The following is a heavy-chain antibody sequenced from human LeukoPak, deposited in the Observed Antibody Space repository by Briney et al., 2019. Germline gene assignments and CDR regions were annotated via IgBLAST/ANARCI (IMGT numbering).Heavy chain of an antibody. J-gene: IGHJ6*03. V-gene: IGHV1-69*13. Sequence: RASVKVSCKASGGTFSSYAISWVRQAPGQGLKWMGGIIPIFGTANYAQKFQGRVTITADESTSTAYMELSSLRSEDTAVYYCAILRFLEWLTPENYYYYYMDVWGKGTTVTVSS. CDR3: AILRFLEWLTPENYYYYYMDV. D-gene: IGHD3-3*01. CDR1: GGTFSSYA. CDR2: IIPIFGTA.